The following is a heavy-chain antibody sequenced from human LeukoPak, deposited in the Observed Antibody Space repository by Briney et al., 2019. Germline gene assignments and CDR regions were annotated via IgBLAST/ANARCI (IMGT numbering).Heavy chain of an antibody. CDR1: AYTFTDYY. J-gene: IGHJ4*02. D-gene: IGHD3-22*01. CDR2: INPNSGDT. V-gene: IGHV1-2*02. CDR3: ARDPTHYYDSSGYQDSFDY. Sequence: ASVKVSCKASAYTFTDYYVHWVRQAPGQGLEWMGWINPNSGDTLYAQKFQGRVTMTRDTSISTAYMELSRLRSDETAVFYCARDPTHYYDSSGYQDSFDYWGQGTLVTVSS.